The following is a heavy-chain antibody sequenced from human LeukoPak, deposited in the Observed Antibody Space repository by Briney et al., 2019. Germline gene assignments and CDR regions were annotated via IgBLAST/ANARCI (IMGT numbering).Heavy chain of an antibody. J-gene: IGHJ6*03. D-gene: IGHD3-3*01. Sequence: GASVKVSCKASGGTFSSYAISWVRQAPGQGLEWMGGIIPIFGTANYAQKFQGRVTITTDESTSTAYMELSSLRSEDTAVYYCARSRPEGSGYYIDGIYYYYYMDVWGKGTTVTVSS. CDR3: ARSRPEGSGYYIDGIYYYYYMDV. CDR2: IIPIFGTA. CDR1: GGTFSSYA. V-gene: IGHV1-69*05.